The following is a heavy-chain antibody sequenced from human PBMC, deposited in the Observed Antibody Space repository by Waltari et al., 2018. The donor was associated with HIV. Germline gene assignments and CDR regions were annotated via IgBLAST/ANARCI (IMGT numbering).Heavy chain of an antibody. CDR3: SRSRGYSYGYADY. CDR2: IRSKTYGGTT. Sequence: EVQLVESGGGLVQSGRSLRLSCTASGFTFGDYAMSWFRQAPGKGLECVGFIRSKTYGGTTEYAASVKDRFTISRDDSKSIAYLQMNSLKTEDTAVYYCSRSRGYSYGYADYWGQGTLVTVSS. V-gene: IGHV3-49*03. J-gene: IGHJ4*02. D-gene: IGHD5-18*01. CDR1: GFTFGDYA.